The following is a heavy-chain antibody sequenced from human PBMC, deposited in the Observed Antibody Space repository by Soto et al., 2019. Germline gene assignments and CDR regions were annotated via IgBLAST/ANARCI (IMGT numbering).Heavy chain of an antibody. D-gene: IGHD2-2*01. CDR2: INAGNGNT. J-gene: IGHJ6*02. Sequence: ASVKVSCKASGYTFTSYAMHWVRQAPGQRLEWMGWINAGNGNTKYSQKFQGRVTITRDTSASTAYMELSSLRSEDTAVYYCARLNGYCISSSCHGHYAMDVWGQGTTVTSP. V-gene: IGHV1-3*01. CDR3: ARLNGYCISSSCHGHYAMDV. CDR1: GYTFTSYA.